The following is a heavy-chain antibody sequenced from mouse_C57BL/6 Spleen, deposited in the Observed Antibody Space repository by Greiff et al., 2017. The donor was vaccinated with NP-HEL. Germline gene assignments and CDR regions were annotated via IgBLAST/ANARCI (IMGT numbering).Heavy chain of an antibody. CDR1: GYTFTDYE. Sequence: QVQLQQSRAELVRPGASVTLSCKASGYTFTDYEMHWVKQTPVHGLEWIGAIDPETGGTAYNQKFKGKAILTADKSSSTAYMELRSLTSEDSAVYYCTRQDGNWYFDVWGTGTTVTVSS. CDR3: TRQDGNWYFDV. D-gene: IGHD2-1*01. V-gene: IGHV1-15*01. CDR2: IDPETGGT. J-gene: IGHJ1*03.